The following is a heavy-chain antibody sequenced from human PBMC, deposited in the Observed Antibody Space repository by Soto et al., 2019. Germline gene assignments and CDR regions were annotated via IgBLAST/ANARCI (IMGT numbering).Heavy chain of an antibody. CDR3: AKDFKVSGSYYGSLNYYYGMDV. V-gene: IGHV3-30*18. Sequence: QVHLVESGGGVAQPGRSLRLSCAASGFTFSSYGMHWVRQAPGKGLEWVAIISYDGSLKYYADSVKGRFTISRDNSKCALYMQMNSLRPEDTAVYYWAKDFKVSGSYYGSLNYYYGMDVWGQGTTVIVSS. J-gene: IGHJ6*02. CDR2: ISYDGSLK. CDR1: GFTFSSYG. D-gene: IGHD3-10*01.